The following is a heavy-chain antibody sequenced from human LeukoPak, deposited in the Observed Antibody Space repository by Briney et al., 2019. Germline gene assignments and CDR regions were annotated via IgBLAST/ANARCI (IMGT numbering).Heavy chain of an antibody. CDR2: IYYSGST. V-gene: IGHV4-61*08. J-gene: IGHJ3*02. CDR1: GGSISSGGYY. Sequence: SETLSLTCTVSGGSISSGGYYWSWIRQHPGKGLEWIGYIYYSGSTNYNPSLKSRVTISVDTSKNQFSLKLSSVTAADTAVYYCARGRGRGAFDIWGQGTMVTVSS. CDR3: ARGRGRGAFDI.